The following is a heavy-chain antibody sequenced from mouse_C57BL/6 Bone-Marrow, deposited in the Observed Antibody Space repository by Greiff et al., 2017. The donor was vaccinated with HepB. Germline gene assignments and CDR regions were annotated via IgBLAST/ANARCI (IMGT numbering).Heavy chain of an antibody. J-gene: IGHJ3*01. D-gene: IGHD1-1*02. V-gene: IGHV1-64*01. CDR3: ARHYPGAWFAY. Sequence: QVQLQQPGAELVKPGASVKLSCKASGYTFTSYWMHWVKQRPGQGLEWIGMIHPNSGSTNYNEKFKSKATLTVDKSSSTAYMQLSSLTSEDSAVYYGARHYPGAWFAYWGQGTLVTVSA. CDR2: IHPNSGST. CDR1: GYTFTSYW.